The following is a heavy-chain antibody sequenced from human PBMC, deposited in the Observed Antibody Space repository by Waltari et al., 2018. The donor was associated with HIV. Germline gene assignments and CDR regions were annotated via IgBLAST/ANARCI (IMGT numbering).Heavy chain of an antibody. J-gene: IGHJ3*02. Sequence: EVQLVESGGGLVQPGRSLRLSCTASGFSFRFYAMTWVRQAPGKGMDWIGFIRSKTYGGTTEYSASVKGRFTIPRDDSKSIAYLQMNSLKTEDTAVYYCTRDRLRFAGTQAFDIWGQGTMVTVSS. CDR1: GFSFRFYA. CDR3: TRDRLRFAGTQAFDI. D-gene: IGHD3-10*01. CDR2: IRSKTYGGTT. V-gene: IGHV3-49*04.